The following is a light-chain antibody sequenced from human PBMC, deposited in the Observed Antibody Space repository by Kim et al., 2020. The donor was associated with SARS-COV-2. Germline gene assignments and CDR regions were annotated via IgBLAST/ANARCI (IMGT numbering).Light chain of an antibody. Sequence: EVVMTQSPATLSVSPGERVTLSCKASQSVGRSLAWYQQKPGQAPSLLIYGASTRATGVPAWFSASGSGTEFTLTISSLQSEDFAVYYCQQYDKWPPYTFGQGTNLEI. J-gene: IGKJ2*01. CDR3: QQYDKWPPYT. CDR1: QSVGRS. CDR2: GAS. V-gene: IGKV3-15*01.